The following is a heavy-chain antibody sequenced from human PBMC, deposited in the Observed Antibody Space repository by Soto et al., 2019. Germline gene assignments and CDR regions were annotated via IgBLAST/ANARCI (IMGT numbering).Heavy chain of an antibody. D-gene: IGHD5-12*01. CDR2: FYGRGST. Sequence: ELQLVETGGGLIQPGESLRLACLASGFNVGTNYVSWVRQAPGKGLEFVSLLPSTSLFYGRGSTYYADSVKGRSITASDTSTNTVYLQMNVLRVDDTAVYYCEGGPWLLDFWGKGTRVTVYS. J-gene: IGHJ1*01. CDR1: GFNVGTNY. V-gene: IGHV3-53*02. CDR3: EGGPWLLDF.